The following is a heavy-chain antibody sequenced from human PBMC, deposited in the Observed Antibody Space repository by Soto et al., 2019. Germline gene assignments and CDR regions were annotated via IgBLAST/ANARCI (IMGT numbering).Heavy chain of an antibody. CDR1: GFTFSSHS. Sequence: GGSLRLSCAASGFTFSSHSMNWVRQAPGKGLEWVSSISSSSSYIYYADSVKGRFTISRDNAKNSLYLQMNSLRAEDTAVYYCARDLSLYYDFWSGSSTYGMDVWGQGTTVTVSS. CDR3: ARDLSLYYDFWSGSSTYGMDV. V-gene: IGHV3-21*01. CDR2: ISSSSSYI. D-gene: IGHD3-3*01. J-gene: IGHJ6*02.